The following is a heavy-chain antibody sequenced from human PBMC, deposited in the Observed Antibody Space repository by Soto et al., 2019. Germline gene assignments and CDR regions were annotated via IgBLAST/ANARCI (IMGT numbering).Heavy chain of an antibody. CDR2: ISGSGGST. J-gene: IGHJ4*02. CDR1: GFTFSSYA. CDR3: AKDRESGYSSGWYFDY. Sequence: GESLKISCAASGFTFSSYAMSWVRQAPGKGLEWVSAISGSGGSTYYADSVKGRFTISRDNSKNTLYLQMNSLRAEDTAVYYCAKDRESGYSSGWYFDYWGQGTLVTVSS. D-gene: IGHD6-19*01. V-gene: IGHV3-23*01.